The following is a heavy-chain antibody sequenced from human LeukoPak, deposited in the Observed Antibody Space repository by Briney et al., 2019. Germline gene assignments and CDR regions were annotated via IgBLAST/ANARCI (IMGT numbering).Heavy chain of an antibody. D-gene: IGHD2-15*01. V-gene: IGHV3-23*01. Sequence: GGSLRLSCAASGFTFSSYAMNWVRQAPGKGLKWVSGFRGSGVATLYADSVKGRFTISRDNSKNTLYLQMNSLRAEDTAVYYCAKDATPGYCSGGSCYHRSVNWFDPWGQGTLVTVSS. CDR1: GFTFSSYA. CDR2: FRGSGVAT. CDR3: AKDATPGYCSGGSCYHRSVNWFDP. J-gene: IGHJ5*02.